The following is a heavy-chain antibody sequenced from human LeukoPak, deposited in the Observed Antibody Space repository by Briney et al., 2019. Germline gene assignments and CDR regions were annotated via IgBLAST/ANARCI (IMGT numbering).Heavy chain of an antibody. Sequence: ASVKVSCKASGYTSTGYYVHWVRQAPGQGLEWMGWINPNSGGTNYAQKFQGRVTMTRDTSISTAYMELSRLRSDDTAVYYCARDLDSDYRGEWGQGTLVTVSS. V-gene: IGHV1-2*02. J-gene: IGHJ4*02. CDR1: GYTSTGYY. D-gene: IGHD4-11*01. CDR3: ARDLDSDYRGE. CDR2: INPNSGGT.